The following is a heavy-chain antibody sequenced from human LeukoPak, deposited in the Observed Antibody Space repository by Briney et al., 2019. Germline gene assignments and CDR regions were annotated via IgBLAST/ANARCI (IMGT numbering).Heavy chain of an antibody. Sequence: SVKVSCKASGGTFSSYAISWVRQAPGQGLEWMGGIIPIFGTANYAQKFQGRVTMTRDTSISTAYMELSRLRSDDTAVYYCARDFRGYSYGSSWFDPWGQGTLVTVSS. CDR1: GGTFSSYA. D-gene: IGHD5-18*01. CDR3: ARDFRGYSYGSSWFDP. CDR2: IIPIFGTA. J-gene: IGHJ5*02. V-gene: IGHV1-69*05.